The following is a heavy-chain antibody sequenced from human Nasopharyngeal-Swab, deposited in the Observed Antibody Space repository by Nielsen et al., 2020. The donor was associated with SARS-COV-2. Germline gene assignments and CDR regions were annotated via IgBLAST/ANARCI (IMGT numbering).Heavy chain of an antibody. V-gene: IGHV4-4*02. CDR3: ANVRVASAGTFDF. D-gene: IGHD6-13*01. Sequence: WIRQPPGKGPEWIGEIHRGGTTNYNPSLESRVTISLDKSKNQFSLRLNSVTVADTAVYYCANVRVASAGTFDFWGLGTLVTVSS. J-gene: IGHJ4*02. CDR2: IHRGGTT.